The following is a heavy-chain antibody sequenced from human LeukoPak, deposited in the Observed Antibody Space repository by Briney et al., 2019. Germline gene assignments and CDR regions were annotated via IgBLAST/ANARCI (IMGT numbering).Heavy chain of an antibody. J-gene: IGHJ4*02. CDR1: GYSFTDYY. V-gene: IGHV1-2*02. D-gene: IGHD6-19*01. CDR2: INTNSGGT. Sequence: ASVKVSCKASGYSFTDYYVHWVRQSPGEGLEWLGWINTNSGGTNYGQKFQGRVTMTRDTSITTAYMELSSLRSDDTAVYYCARGREVAGTVGYWGQGTLVTVSA. CDR3: ARGREVAGTVGY.